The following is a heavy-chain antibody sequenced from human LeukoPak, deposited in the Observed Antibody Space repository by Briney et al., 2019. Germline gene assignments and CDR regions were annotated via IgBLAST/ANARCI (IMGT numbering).Heavy chain of an antibody. CDR2: VYYSGST. CDR3: ARGLNNRKSGRRFDVFEI. CDR1: GGSISSYY. V-gene: IGHV4-59*01. Sequence: SETLSLTCTVSGGSISSYYWSWIRQPPGKGLEWIGYVYYSGSTNYNPSLKSRVTISADTSKNQFSLRLSSVTAADTAVYYCARGLNNRKSGRRFDVFEIWGQGTMVTVSS. J-gene: IGHJ3*02. D-gene: IGHD3-3*01.